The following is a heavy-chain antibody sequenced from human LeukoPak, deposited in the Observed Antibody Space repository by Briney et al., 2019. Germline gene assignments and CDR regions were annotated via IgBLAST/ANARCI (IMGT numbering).Heavy chain of an antibody. D-gene: IGHD6-13*01. J-gene: IGHJ5*02. CDR1: GFTFSSYG. V-gene: IGHV3-48*01. CDR3: ARVGAAAASGTWA. Sequence: GGSLRLSCAASGFTFSSYGMNWVRQAPEKGLEYISYISSSTSTIYYADSVKGRFTISRDNAKNSLFLQMNSLRAEDTAIYYCARVGAAAASGTWAWGQGTLVTVSS. CDR2: ISSSTSTI.